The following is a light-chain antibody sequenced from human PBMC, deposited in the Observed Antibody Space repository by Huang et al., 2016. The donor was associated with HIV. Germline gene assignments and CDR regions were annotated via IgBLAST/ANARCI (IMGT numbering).Light chain of an antibody. J-gene: IGKJ2*01. CDR3: QQHYSSPPT. CDR1: QSLLYNSNNKNY. CDR2: WAS. Sequence: DIVMTQSPDSLAVSLGERATINCKSSQSLLYNSNNKNYLAWYQQKPGQPPNLLIDWASSRKSGVPDRFSGSGSETDFTLTISSLQAEDVAVYYCQQHYSSPPTFGQGTKLEIK. V-gene: IGKV4-1*01.